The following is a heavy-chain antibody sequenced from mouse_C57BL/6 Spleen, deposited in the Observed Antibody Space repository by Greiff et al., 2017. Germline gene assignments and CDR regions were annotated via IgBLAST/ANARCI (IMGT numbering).Heavy chain of an antibody. CDR3: AKNYDYGHYYAMDY. CDR2: IWRGGST. D-gene: IGHD2-4*01. V-gene: IGHV2-5*01. CDR1: GFSLTSYG. J-gene: IGHJ4*01. Sequence: VQLVESGPGLVQPSQSLSITCTVSGFSLTSYGVHWVRQSPGKGLEWLGVIWRGGSTDYNAAFMSRLSITKDNSKSQVFFKMNSLQADDTAIYYCAKNYDYGHYYAMDYWGQGTSVTVSS.